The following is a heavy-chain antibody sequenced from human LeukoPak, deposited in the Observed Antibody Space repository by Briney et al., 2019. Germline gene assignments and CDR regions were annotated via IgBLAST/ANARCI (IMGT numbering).Heavy chain of an antibody. CDR2: IYSGGST. J-gene: IGHJ6*03. D-gene: IGHD3-22*01. Sequence: PGGSLRLSCAASGFTVSRNYMTWVRQAPGKGLEWVSVIYSGGSTYYADSVKGRFTISRDNSKNTLYLQMNSLRAEDTAVYYCARDHYYDSNGYGFCCMDVWGKGTTVTVSS. CDR1: GFTVSRNY. CDR3: ARDHYYDSNGYGFCCMDV. V-gene: IGHV3-53*01.